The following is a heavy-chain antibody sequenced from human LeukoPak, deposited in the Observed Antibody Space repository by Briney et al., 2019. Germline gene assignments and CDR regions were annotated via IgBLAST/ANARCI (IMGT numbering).Heavy chain of an antibody. D-gene: IGHD3-3*01. CDR1: GFTFSTYW. Sequence: GGSLRISCAASGFTFSTYWMNRVRQAPGKGLEWVANIKQDGSEKYYVDSVKGRFTLSRDSAKNSLYLQMNSLRAEDTAVYYCARAEWSNWYFDLWGRGTLVTVSS. CDR2: IKQDGSEK. J-gene: IGHJ2*01. CDR3: ARAEWSNWYFDL. V-gene: IGHV3-7*03.